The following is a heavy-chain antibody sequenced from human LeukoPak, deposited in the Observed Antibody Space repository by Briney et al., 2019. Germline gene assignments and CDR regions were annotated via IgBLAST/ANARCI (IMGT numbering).Heavy chain of an antibody. V-gene: IGHV3-23*01. J-gene: IGHJ4*02. CDR2: ISGSGGST. CDR1: GFTFSSYA. CDR3: ARGEGSSYYDFWSGYPTTYYFDY. D-gene: IGHD3-3*01. Sequence: GGSLRLSCAASGFTFSSYAMSWVRQAPGKGLEWVSAISGSGGSTYYADSVKGRFTISRDNSKNTLYLQMNSLRAEDTAVYYCARGEGSSYYDFWSGYPTTYYFDYWGQGTLVTVSS.